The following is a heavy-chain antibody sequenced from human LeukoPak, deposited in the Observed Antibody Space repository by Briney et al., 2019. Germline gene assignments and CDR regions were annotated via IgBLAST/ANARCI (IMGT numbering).Heavy chain of an antibody. CDR2: IYYSGST. CDR3: ARSWRNWFDP. Sequence: PSETLSLTCTVSGGSISSYYWSWIRQPPGKGLEWIGYIYYSGSTNYNPSLKSRVTISVDTSKNQFSLKLSSVTAADTAVYYCARSWRNWFDPWGQGTLVTVSS. CDR1: GGSISSYY. V-gene: IGHV4-59*01. J-gene: IGHJ5*02. D-gene: IGHD3-3*01.